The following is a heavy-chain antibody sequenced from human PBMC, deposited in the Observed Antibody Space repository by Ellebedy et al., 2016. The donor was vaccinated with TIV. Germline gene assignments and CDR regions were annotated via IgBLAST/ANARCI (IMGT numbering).Heavy chain of an antibody. CDR2: IYHTGST. CDR1: GGSISRSSSY. CDR3: ARWFGELLYVRWFDP. V-gene: IGHV4-39*01. J-gene: IGHJ5*02. Sequence: SETLSLTCTVSGGSISRSSSYWGWIRQPPGKGLEWIGSIYHTGSTDYNPSLKSRVSISADTSKNQFSLGLSSVTAADTAVYYCARWFGELLYVRWFDPWGQGTLVTVSS. D-gene: IGHD3-10*01.